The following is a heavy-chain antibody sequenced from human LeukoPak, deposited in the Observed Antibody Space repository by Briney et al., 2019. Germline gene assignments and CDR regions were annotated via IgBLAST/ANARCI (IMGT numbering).Heavy chain of an antibody. V-gene: IGHV3-23*01. CDR1: GFTFSSYA. D-gene: IGHD2-21*02. CDR3: AKGSNIVVVTAPTDY. Sequence: AGGSLRLSCAASGFTFSSYAMSWVRQAPGKGLEWVSAISGSGSITYYTDSVKGRFTISRDNSKNTLYLQMNSLRAEDTAVYYCAKGSNIVVVTAPTDYWGQGTLVTVSS. J-gene: IGHJ4*02. CDR2: ISGSGSIT.